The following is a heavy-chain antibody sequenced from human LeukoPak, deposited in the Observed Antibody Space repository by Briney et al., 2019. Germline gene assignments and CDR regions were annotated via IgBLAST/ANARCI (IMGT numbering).Heavy chain of an antibody. CDR1: GGSFSGYY. D-gene: IGHD3-10*01. V-gene: IGHV4-34*01. CDR2: INHSGST. Sequence: SSETLSLTCAVYGGSFSGYYWSWIRQPPGKGLEWIGEINHSGSTNYNPSLKSRVTISVDTSKNQFSLKLSSVTAADTAVYYCARGVTYFFDYWGQGTLVTVSS. J-gene: IGHJ4*02. CDR3: ARGVTYFFDY.